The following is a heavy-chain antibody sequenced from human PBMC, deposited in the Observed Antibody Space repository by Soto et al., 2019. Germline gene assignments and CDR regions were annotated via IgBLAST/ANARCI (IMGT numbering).Heavy chain of an antibody. CDR2: ISSSGSTI. CDR3: ARADSPDSSGYLRYYFDY. V-gene: IGHV3-48*03. Sequence: GGSLRLSCAASGFTFSSYEMNWVRQAPGKGLVWVSYISSSGSTIYYADSVKGQFTISRDNAKNSLYLQMNSLRAEDTAVYYCARADSPDSSGYLRYYFDYWGQGTLVTVSS. CDR1: GFTFSSYE. D-gene: IGHD3-22*01. J-gene: IGHJ4*02.